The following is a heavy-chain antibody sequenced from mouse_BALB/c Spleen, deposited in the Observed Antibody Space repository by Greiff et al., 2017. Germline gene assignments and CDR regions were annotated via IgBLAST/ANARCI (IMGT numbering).Heavy chain of an antibody. CDR3: ARSYYYGSSPYAMDY. V-gene: IGHV1-82*01. CDR2: IYPGDGDT. D-gene: IGHD1-1*01. Sequence: VQLHQSGPELVKPGASVKISCKASGYAFSSSWMNWVKQRPGQGLEWIGRIYPGDGDTNYNGKFKGKATLTADKSSSTAYMQLSSLTSVDSAVYFCARSYYYGSSPYAMDYWGQGTSVTVSS. CDR1: GYAFSSSW. J-gene: IGHJ4*01.